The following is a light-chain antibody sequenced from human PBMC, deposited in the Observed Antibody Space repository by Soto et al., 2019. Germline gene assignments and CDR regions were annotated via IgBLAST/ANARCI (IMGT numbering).Light chain of an antibody. V-gene: IGLV1-40*01. Sequence: QSVLTQPPSVSGAPGQRVTISCTGSSSNIGAGYDVHWYQQLPGTAPKPLIYGNSNRPSGVPDRFSGSKSGTSASLAITGLQAEDEADYYCQCFDSSLSGYVFGTGTKVTVL. CDR1: SSNIGAGYD. J-gene: IGLJ1*01. CDR3: QCFDSSLSGYV. CDR2: GNS.